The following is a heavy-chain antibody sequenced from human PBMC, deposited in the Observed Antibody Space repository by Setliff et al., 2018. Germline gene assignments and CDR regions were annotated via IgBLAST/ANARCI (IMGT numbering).Heavy chain of an antibody. CDR2: ISPHNGNT. V-gene: IGHV1-18*01. CDR1: GYTFTDFG. CDR3: SRLVRFCTRIVCQRLSGDDY. D-gene: IGHD3-10*01. J-gene: IGHJ4*02. Sequence: ASVKVSCKASGYTFTDFGISWVRQAPGQGLEWVGWISPHNGNTYYAPKFQGTVLMTADTSTTTAYLELRSLRSDDTAVYYCSRLVRFCTRIVCQRLSGDDYWGQGTLVTVSS.